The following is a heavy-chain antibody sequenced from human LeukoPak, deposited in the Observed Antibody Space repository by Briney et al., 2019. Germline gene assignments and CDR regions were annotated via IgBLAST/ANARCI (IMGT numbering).Heavy chain of an antibody. Sequence: GGSLRLSCAASGFTFSSYEMNWVRQAPGKGLEWVSYISSSGSTIYYADSLKGRYTISRDNAKNSLYLQMNSLRAEDTAVYYCARAHYYDSSGLDFWGQGTLVTVSS. V-gene: IGHV3-48*03. J-gene: IGHJ4*02. CDR3: ARAHYYDSSGLDF. CDR2: ISSSGSTI. D-gene: IGHD3-22*01. CDR1: GFTFSSYE.